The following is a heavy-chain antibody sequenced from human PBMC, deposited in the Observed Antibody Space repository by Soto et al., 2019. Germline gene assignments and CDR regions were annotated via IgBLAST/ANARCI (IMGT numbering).Heavy chain of an antibody. Sequence: SETLSLTCTVSGGSISSGGYYWSWIRQHPGKGLEWIGYIYYSGSTYYNPSLKSRVTISVDTSKNQFSLKLSSVTAADTAVYYCARAPTRIGELISRFDPWGQGTLVTVSS. CDR3: ARAPTRIGELISRFDP. D-gene: IGHD3-10*01. V-gene: IGHV4-31*03. J-gene: IGHJ5*02. CDR2: IYYSGST. CDR1: GGSISSGGYY.